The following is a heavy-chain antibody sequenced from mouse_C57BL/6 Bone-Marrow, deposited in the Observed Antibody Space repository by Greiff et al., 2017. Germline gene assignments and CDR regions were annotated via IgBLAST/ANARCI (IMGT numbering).Heavy chain of an antibody. V-gene: IGHV1-42*01. CDR1: GYSFTGYY. D-gene: IGHD2-4*01. Sequence: EVQLQQSGPELVKPGASVKISCKASGYSFTGYYMNWVKQSPEKSLEWIGEINPSTGGTTYNQKFKAKATLTVDKSSSTAYMQLKSLTSEDSAVYYCARWDYDDDRGNAMYYWGQGTSVTVSS. CDR3: ARWDYDDDRGNAMYY. J-gene: IGHJ4*01. CDR2: INPSTGGT.